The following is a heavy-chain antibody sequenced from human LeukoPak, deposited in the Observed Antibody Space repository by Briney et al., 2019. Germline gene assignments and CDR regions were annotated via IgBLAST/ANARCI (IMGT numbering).Heavy chain of an antibody. D-gene: IGHD5-12*01. CDR1: GGSISSGTYY. CDR3: ARTITAARGGGNNWFGP. CDR2: IYPSGST. J-gene: IGHJ5*02. Sequence: PSQTLSLTCTVSGGSISSGTYYWSWIRQPAGKGLEWIGRIYPSGSTNYNPSLKSRVTISVDTSKNQFSLKLSSVTAADPAVYYCARTITAARGGGNNWFGPWGQGTLVTVSS. V-gene: IGHV4-61*02.